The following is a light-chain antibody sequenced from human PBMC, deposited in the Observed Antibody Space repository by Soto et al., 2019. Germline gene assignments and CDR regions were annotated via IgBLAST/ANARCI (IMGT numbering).Light chain of an antibody. CDR1: TSNIGSNT. CDR2: SIN. J-gene: IGLJ2*01. CDR3: AAWDDSLNGVL. V-gene: IGLV1-44*01. Sequence: QSVLTQPPSASGTPGQRVTISCSGSTSNIGSNTVNWYQQLPGTAPKLLIYSINQRPSGVSDRFSGSQSGTSASLAISGLQSEDEADYYCAAWDDSLNGVLFGGGTKVTVL.